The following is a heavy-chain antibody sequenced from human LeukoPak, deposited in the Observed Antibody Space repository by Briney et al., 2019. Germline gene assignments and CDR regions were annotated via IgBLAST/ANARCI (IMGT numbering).Heavy chain of an antibody. V-gene: IGHV3-48*03. J-gene: IGHJ4*02. D-gene: IGHD3-10*01. CDR1: GFTFSSYE. CDR2: ISSSGSTI. Sequence: GGSLRLSCAASGFTFSSYEMNWVRQAPGKGLEWVSYISSSGSTIYYADSVKGRFTISRDNSKNTLYLQMNSLRAEDTAVYYCAKDSYYGSGRLLDYWGQGTLVTVSS. CDR3: AKDSYYGSGRLLDY.